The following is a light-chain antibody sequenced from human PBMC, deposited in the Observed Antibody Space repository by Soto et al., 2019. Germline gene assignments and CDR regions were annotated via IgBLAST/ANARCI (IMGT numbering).Light chain of an antibody. CDR2: GAS. V-gene: IGKV3-20*01. Sequence: EIVLTQSPVTLSLSPGERATLSCRASQSVSNNYLAWYQQKPGQAPRLLIYGASSRATGIPDRFSGSGSGTDFTLTISRLEPGDFAVYYCQQYVTSPPGTFGQGTKVDIK. J-gene: IGKJ1*01. CDR1: QSVSNNY. CDR3: QQYVTSPPGT.